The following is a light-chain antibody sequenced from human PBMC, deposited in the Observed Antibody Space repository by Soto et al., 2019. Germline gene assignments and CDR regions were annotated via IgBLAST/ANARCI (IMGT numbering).Light chain of an antibody. CDR2: EIS. V-gene: IGLV2-14*03. J-gene: IGLJ1*01. CDR3: SSYTSSSTRV. CDR1: SSDVGAYDY. Sequence: QSALTQPASVSGSPGQSITISCIGTSSDVGAYDYVSWYQKHPDKEHKLMIYEISNRPSGVSNRFSGSKSVNTATLTISSLQADDEADYYCSSYTSSSTRVFGTGTKVTVL.